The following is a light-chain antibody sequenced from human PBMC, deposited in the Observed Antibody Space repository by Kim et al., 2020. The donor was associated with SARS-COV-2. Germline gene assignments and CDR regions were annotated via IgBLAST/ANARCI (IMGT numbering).Light chain of an antibody. J-gene: IGLJ1*01. CDR1: KVGDKY. CDR2: QDK. CDR3: QAWDSNTHNYV. V-gene: IGLV3-1*01. Sequence: PVRDAGFTGPRYKVGDKYVSWYQQKPDQSPLVVNYQDKQRPSGIPERFSCSDTGNTATLTISGTQAMDEADYYCQAWDSNTHNYVFGAGTKVTVL.